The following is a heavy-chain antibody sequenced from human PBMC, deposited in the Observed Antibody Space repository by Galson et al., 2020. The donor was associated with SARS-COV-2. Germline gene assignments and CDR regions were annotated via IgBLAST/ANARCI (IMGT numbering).Heavy chain of an antibody. V-gene: IGHV3-21*01. J-gene: IGHJ4*02. CDR3: VLGPTAFDS. CDR2: INKNSRYI. D-gene: IGHD3-16*01. CDR1: GFSFSDSI. Sequence: GGSLRLSCAASGFSFSDSIMNWVRQAPGKGLEWVSSINKNSRYIYYADSVKGRFTISRDNSKNSLSLQMNSLTADDTALYYCVLGPTAFDSWGQGTRGTFSP.